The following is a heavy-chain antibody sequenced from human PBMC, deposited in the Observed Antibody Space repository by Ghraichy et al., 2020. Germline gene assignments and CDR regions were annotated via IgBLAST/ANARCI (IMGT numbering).Heavy chain of an antibody. CDR1: GFTFSSYA. V-gene: IGHV3-23*01. J-gene: IGHJ1*01. CDR3: AKHSSSWWGYFQH. Sequence: GGSLRLSCAASGFTFSSYAMSWVHQAPGKGLEWVSAISGSGGSTYYADSVKGRFTISRDNSKNTLYLQMNSLRAEDTAVYYCAKHSSSWWGYFQHWGQGTLVTVSS. D-gene: IGHD6-13*01. CDR2: ISGSGGST.